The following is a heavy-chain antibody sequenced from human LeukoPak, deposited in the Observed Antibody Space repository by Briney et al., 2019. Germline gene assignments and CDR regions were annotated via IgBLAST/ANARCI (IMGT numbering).Heavy chain of an antibody. V-gene: IGHV3-21*01. CDR2: ISTSSSYI. CDR1: GFTFSSYS. J-gene: IGHJ3*02. Sequence: GGSLRLSCAASGFTFSSYSMNWVRQAPGKGLEWVSSISTSSSYICYADSVKGRFTISRDNAKNSLYLQMQSLRAEDTAVYYCVRGHVAVAAHDDAFDIWGQGTMVTVSS. D-gene: IGHD6-19*01. CDR3: VRGHVAVAAHDDAFDI.